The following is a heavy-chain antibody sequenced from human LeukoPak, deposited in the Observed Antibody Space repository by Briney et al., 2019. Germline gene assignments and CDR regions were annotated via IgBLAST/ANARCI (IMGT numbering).Heavy chain of an antibody. CDR3: AKDDGRWLQIDY. V-gene: IGHV3-30*18. CDR2: ISYDGSNK. J-gene: IGHJ4*02. Sequence: PGGSLRLSCAASGFTFSSYGMHWVRQAPGKGLEWVAVISYDGSNKYYADSVKGRFTISRDNSKNTLYLQMNSLRAEDTPVYYCAKDDGRWLQIDYWGQGTLVTVSS. CDR1: GFTFSSYG. D-gene: IGHD5-24*01.